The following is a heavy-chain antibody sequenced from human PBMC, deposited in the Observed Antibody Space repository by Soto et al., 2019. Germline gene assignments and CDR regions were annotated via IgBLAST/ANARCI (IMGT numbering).Heavy chain of an antibody. J-gene: IGHJ4*02. Sequence: PSETLSLTCTVSRGSISGYYWSWIRQPPGKGLEWIGYIYYSGTTNYNPSLKSRVTISVDTSKNQFSLKLSSVTAADTAVYYCARHFSVEYFVYWGQGALVTVSS. V-gene: IGHV4-59*08. CDR1: RGSISGYY. CDR3: ARHFSVEYFVY. CDR2: IYYSGTT.